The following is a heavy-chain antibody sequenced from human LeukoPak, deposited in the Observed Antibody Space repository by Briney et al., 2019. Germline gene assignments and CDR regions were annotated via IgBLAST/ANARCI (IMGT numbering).Heavy chain of an antibody. D-gene: IGHD3-22*01. CDR2: IIPTFGTA. Sequence: GASVKVSCKASGGTFSSYAISWVRQAPGQGLEWMGRIIPTFGTANYAQKFQDRVTITTDKSTSTAYMELSSLRSEDSAVYYCARASLGYYDSSGYPAEYFQHWGQGTLVTVSS. J-gene: IGHJ1*01. CDR3: ARASLGYYDSSGYPAEYFQH. V-gene: IGHV1-69*05. CDR1: GGTFSSYA.